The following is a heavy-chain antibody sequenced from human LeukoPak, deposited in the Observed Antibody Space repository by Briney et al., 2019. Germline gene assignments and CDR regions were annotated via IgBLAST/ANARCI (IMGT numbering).Heavy chain of an antibody. D-gene: IGHD6-6*01. CDR3: AKPGGVSSIAY. CDR2: IRNDGSNK. Sequence: GGSLRLSCAASGFSFSSYGMHWVRQAPGKGLEWVAFIRNDGSNKYYADSVKGRFTISRDNTKNTLYLQMNSLRTEDTAVYYCAKPGGVSSIAYWGQGTLVTVSS. J-gene: IGHJ4*02. CDR1: GFSFSSYG. V-gene: IGHV3-30*02.